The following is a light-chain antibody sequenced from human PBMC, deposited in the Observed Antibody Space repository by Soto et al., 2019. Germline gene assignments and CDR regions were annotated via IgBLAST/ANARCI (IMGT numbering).Light chain of an antibody. J-gene: IGKJ4*01. CDR2: XXS. CDR1: QAVSTW. V-gene: IGKV1-12*01. Sequence: DIPMTQSPSSLSASVGDRVTITCRASQAVSTWLAWYQQKPGDAPKLLIXXXSTLQSGVPSRFSGSGSGTDFTLTIHSLQPEDFATYYCQQANSFPRTFGGGTKVDIK. CDR3: QQANSFPRT.